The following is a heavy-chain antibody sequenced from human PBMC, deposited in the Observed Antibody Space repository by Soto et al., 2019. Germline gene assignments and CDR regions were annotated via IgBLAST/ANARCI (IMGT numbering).Heavy chain of an antibody. D-gene: IGHD2-15*01. CDR2: IKTDGSTT. Sequence: EVQLVESGGGLVQPGGSLTLSCVVSGFTLSSRWMHWVRQTPGKGLVWISRIKTDGSTTNYADSVKGRFTISRDNAKNTLYLHMHSLRPEDSAMYYCARDQDTYGQAVFDSWGQGTLVTVSS. V-gene: IGHV3-74*01. CDR1: GFTLSSRW. J-gene: IGHJ4*02. CDR3: ARDQDTYGQAVFDS.